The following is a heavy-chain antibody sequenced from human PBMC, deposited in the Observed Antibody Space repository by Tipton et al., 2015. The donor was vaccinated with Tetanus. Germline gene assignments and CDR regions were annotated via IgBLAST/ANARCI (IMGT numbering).Heavy chain of an antibody. J-gene: IGHJ4*02. CDR2: ISASGST. V-gene: IGHV4-34*01. CDR1: GESFSGHY. D-gene: IGHD5-18*01. Sequence: TLSLTCAVSGESFSGHYWSWIRQAPGKGLEWVGEISASGSTNYNPSLVSRLTMSFKMSKNQFSLKLTSVTAADTAVYYCVRGRGLGAYSYGFEYWGQGALVTVSS. CDR3: VRGRGLGAYSYGFEY.